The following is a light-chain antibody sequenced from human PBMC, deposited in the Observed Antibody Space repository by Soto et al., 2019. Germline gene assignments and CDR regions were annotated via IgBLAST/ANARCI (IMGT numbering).Light chain of an antibody. CDR3: SSYISSRTYAL. V-gene: IGLV2-14*01. Sequence: QSALTQPASVSGSPGQSITISCTGTSSDIGSYKYVSWYQQRPGKAPKLIISDVTIRASGVSDRFSGSKSGNTASLTISGLQTEDEGDYYCSSYISSRTYALFGGGTKVTVL. J-gene: IGLJ2*01. CDR1: SSDIGSYKY. CDR2: DVT.